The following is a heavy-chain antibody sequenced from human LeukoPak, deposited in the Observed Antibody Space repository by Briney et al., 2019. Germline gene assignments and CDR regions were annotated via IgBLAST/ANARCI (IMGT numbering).Heavy chain of an antibody. CDR2: MNPNSGNT. Sequence: GASVKVSCKASGYTFTSYGISWVRQAPGQGLEWMGWMNPNSGNTGYAQKFQGRVTMTRNTSISTAYMELSSLRSEDTAVYYCARDKYSGSDYYYYGMDVWGQGTTVTVSS. J-gene: IGHJ6*02. V-gene: IGHV1-8*02. CDR1: GYTFTSYG. CDR3: ARDKYSGSDYYYYGMDV. D-gene: IGHD1-26*01.